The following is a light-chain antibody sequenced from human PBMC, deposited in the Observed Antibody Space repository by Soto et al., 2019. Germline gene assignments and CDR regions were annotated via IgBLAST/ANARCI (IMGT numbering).Light chain of an antibody. Sequence: DIQMTQSPSSVSASVGDRVTITCRASQGISRWLAWYQKKPGRAPKLLIYAASSLQSGVPSRFSGSGSGTDFTLTISSLQPEDFATYYCQQSYGAPITFGLGTRLEIK. CDR1: QGISRW. J-gene: IGKJ5*01. CDR3: QQSYGAPIT. CDR2: AAS. V-gene: IGKV1-12*01.